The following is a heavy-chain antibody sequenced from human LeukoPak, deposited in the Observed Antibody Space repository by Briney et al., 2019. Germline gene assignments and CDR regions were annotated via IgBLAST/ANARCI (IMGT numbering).Heavy chain of an antibody. CDR2: IGSETFGGTT. CDR3: TIDGNFDY. V-gene: IGHV3-49*03. D-gene: IGHD1-1*01. CDR1: GFSCGYYA. Sequence: PGRSLRLSCKASGFSCGYYAMSWFRQAPGKGLEWVGFIGSETFGGTTEYAASVKGRFTISRDDSKSIAYLQMNSLETEDTAVYYCTIDGNFDYWGQGTLVTISS. J-gene: IGHJ4*02.